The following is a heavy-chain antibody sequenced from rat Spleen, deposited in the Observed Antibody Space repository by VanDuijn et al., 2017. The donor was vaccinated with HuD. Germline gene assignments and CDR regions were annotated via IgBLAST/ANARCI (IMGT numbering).Heavy chain of an antibody. V-gene: IGHV5-46*01. Sequence: EVQLVESGGGLVQPGGSMKLSCAASGFTFSTFPMTWVRQAPTKGLEWVASISTGGGNTYYRDSVKGRFTISRDNAKNTLYLQMDSLRSEDTATYYCAREATGYFAYWGQGTLVTVSS. D-gene: IGHD1-1*01. CDR2: ISTGGGNT. CDR1: GFTFSTFP. CDR3: AREATGYFAY. J-gene: IGHJ3*01.